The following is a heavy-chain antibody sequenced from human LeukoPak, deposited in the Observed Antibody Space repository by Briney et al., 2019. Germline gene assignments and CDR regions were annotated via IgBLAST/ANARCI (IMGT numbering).Heavy chain of an antibody. Sequence: GGSLRLSCAASGFTFSSYAMNWVRQAPGKGLEWVSAISGSGDSTYYADSVKGRFTISRDNSENTLYLQMNSLRAEDTAVYYCARAGRNPNNGMDVWGQGTTVTVSS. CDR1: GFTFSSYA. CDR3: ARAGRNPNNGMDV. CDR2: ISGSGDST. V-gene: IGHV3-23*01. J-gene: IGHJ6*02.